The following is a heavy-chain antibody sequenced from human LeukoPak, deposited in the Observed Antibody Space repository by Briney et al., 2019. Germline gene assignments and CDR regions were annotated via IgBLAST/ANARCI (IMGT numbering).Heavy chain of an antibody. J-gene: IGHJ6*04. CDR1: GFTFSNYW. Sequence: GGSLRLSCAASGFTFSNYWMSWVRQAPGYGLEWVANINPDGSEKYSVDSVTGRFTISRDNAENTVFLQMNSLRAEDSAVYYCARDLAAWDVWGKGTTVTVSS. V-gene: IGHV3-7*01. CDR2: INPDGSEK. CDR3: ARDLAAWDV.